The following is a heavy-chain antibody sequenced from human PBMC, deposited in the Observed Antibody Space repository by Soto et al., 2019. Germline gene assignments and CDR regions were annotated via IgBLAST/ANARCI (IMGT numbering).Heavy chain of an antibody. CDR2: ISYDGSNK. Sequence: GGSLGLSCSASGFTFSSYGMHWLRQAPGKGLEWVAVISYDGSNKYYADSVKGRFTISRDNSKNTLYLQMNSLRAEDTAVYYCAKDRFTYDQSYYYYYGMDVWGQGTTVTVSS. V-gene: IGHV3-30*18. CDR1: GFTFSSYG. CDR3: AKDRFTYDQSYYYYYGMDV. J-gene: IGHJ6*02. D-gene: IGHD3-22*01.